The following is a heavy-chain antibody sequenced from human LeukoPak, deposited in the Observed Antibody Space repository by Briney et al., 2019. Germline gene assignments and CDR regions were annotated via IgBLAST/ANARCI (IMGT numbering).Heavy chain of an antibody. J-gene: IGHJ3*01. Sequence: GGCLLHCCAASGFTVSSNFMSWGRQVPGKGLEWVSAIYSGGTTHYAESVKGRFTISRDNSKNTLYLQMNSLRVEDTAVYYCATEKIPDEHRGAFDVWGQGTMVTVSS. CDR3: ATEKIPDEHRGAFDV. D-gene: IGHD2-21*01. CDR2: IYSGGTT. V-gene: IGHV3-53*01. CDR1: GFTVSSNF.